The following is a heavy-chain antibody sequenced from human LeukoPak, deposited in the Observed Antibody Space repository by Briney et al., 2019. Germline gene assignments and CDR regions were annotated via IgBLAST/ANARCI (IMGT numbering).Heavy chain of an antibody. D-gene: IGHD7-27*01. CDR3: ARDRSPNWAYWYFDL. V-gene: IGHV3-7*04. CDR1: GFSFSNNW. J-gene: IGHJ2*01. Sequence: TGGSLRLSCAASGFSFSNNWMSWVRQAPGKRLEWVANIKEDGSEKYYVDSVKGRFTISRDNAKNSLYLQMNSLRVEDTAVYYCARDRSPNWAYWYFDLWGRGTLVTVSS. CDR2: IKEDGSEK.